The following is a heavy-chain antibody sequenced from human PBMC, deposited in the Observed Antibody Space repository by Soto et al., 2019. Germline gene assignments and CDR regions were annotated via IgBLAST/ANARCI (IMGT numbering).Heavy chain of an antibody. CDR1: GGSFSGYY. J-gene: IGHJ6*04. D-gene: IGHD5-12*01. CDR2: INHSGST. CDR3: ARGYPRGYASPPVDV. Sequence: PSETLSLTCAVYGGSFSGYYWSWIRQPPGKGLEWIGEINHSGSTNYNPSLKSRVTISVDTSKNQFSLKLSSVTAADTAVYYCARGYPRGYASPPVDVWGRGTTVTVSS. V-gene: IGHV4-34*01.